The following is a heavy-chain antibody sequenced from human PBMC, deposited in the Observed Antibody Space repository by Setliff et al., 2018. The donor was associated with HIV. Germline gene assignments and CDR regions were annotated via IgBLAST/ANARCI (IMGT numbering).Heavy chain of an antibody. CDR1: GYTFTNYY. Sequence: ASVKVSCKASGYTFTNYYIHWVRQAPGQGLEWMGLINPSGGRTSYAQKFQGRLTMTRDTSRSTVYMELSSLRSEDTAVYYCARCYYDSSGPTDAFDIWGQGTVGT. J-gene: IGHJ3*02. CDR3: ARCYYDSSGPTDAFDI. V-gene: IGHV1-46*01. D-gene: IGHD3-22*01. CDR2: INPSGGRT.